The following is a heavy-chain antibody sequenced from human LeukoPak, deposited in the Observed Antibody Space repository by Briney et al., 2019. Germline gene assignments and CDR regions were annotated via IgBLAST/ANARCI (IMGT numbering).Heavy chain of an antibody. CDR3: AREFARETNFDY. CDR2: INHSGST. CDR1: GFTFSSYS. V-gene: IGHV4-34*01. Sequence: GSLRLSCAASGFTFSSYSMNWIRQPPGKGLEWIGEINHSGSTNYNPSLKSRVTISVDTSKNQFSLKLSSVTAADTAVYYCAREFARETNFDYWGQGTLVTVSS. J-gene: IGHJ4*02. D-gene: IGHD1-7*01.